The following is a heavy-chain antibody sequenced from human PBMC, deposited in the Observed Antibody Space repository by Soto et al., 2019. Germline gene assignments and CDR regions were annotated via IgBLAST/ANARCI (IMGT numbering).Heavy chain of an antibody. Sequence: GASVKVSCKASGYTFTSYGISWVRQAPGQGLEWMGWISAYNGNTNYAQKLQGRVTMTTDTSTSTAYMELRSLRSDDTAVYYCARDYYDSRGYPNPATESPFDYWGQGTLVTVSS. J-gene: IGHJ4*02. V-gene: IGHV1-18*01. CDR2: ISAYNGNT. D-gene: IGHD3-22*01. CDR1: GYTFTSYG. CDR3: ARDYYDSRGYPNPATESPFDY.